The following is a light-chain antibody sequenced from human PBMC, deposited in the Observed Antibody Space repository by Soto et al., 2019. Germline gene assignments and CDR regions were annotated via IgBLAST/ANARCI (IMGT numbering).Light chain of an antibody. J-gene: IGKJ2*01. Sequence: AIRMTQSPSSFSASTGDRVTITCRASQGISSYLAWYQQKPGKAPKLLIYAASNLQSGVPSRFSGSGSGTDFTLTISCLQSEDFATYYCQQYYSYPSYTFGQGTKLEIK. V-gene: IGKV1-8*01. CDR2: AAS. CDR1: QGISSY. CDR3: QQYYSYPSYT.